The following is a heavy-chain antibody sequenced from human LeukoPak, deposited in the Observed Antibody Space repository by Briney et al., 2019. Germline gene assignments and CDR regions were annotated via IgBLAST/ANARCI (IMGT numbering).Heavy chain of an antibody. CDR1: GFTFSSYG. CDR2: ISYDGSNK. D-gene: IGHD3-3*01. CDR3: AKDSGDFWSGYHRAPPTYDAFDI. Sequence: GGSLRLSCAASGFTFSSYGMHWVRQAPGKGLEWVAVISYDGSNKYYADSVKGRFTISRDNSKNTLYLQMNSLRAEDTAVYYCAKDSGDFWSGYHRAPPTYDAFDIWGQGTMVTVSS. J-gene: IGHJ3*02. V-gene: IGHV3-30*18.